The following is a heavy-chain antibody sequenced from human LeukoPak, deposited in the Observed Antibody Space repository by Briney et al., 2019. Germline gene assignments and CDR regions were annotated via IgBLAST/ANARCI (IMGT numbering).Heavy chain of an antibody. V-gene: IGHV4-4*07. D-gene: IGHD5-18*01. CDR1: GGSISSYY. J-gene: IGHJ6*03. CDR2: TYTSGST. CDR3: ARDSPAGYIRGQGHYYYYIDV. Sequence: PSETLSLTCTVSGGSISSYYWSWIRQPAGKGLEWIGRTYTSGSTNYNPSLKGRVTMSVDTSENQFSLKLSSVTAADTAVYYCARDSPAGYIRGQGHYYYYIDVWGKGTTVTVSS.